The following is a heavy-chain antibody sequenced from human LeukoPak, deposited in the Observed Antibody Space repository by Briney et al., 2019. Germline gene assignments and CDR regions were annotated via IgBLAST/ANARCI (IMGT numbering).Heavy chain of an antibody. Sequence: ASVKVSCKASGGTFSSYAISWVRQAPGQGLEWMGRIIPILGIANYAQKFQGRVTITADKSTSTAYMELSSLRSEDTAVYYCARANGQTYYYGSGSHGDYWGQGTLVTVSS. D-gene: IGHD3-10*01. CDR2: IIPILGIA. V-gene: IGHV1-69*04. J-gene: IGHJ4*02. CDR1: GGTFSSYA. CDR3: ARANGQTYYYGSGSHGDY.